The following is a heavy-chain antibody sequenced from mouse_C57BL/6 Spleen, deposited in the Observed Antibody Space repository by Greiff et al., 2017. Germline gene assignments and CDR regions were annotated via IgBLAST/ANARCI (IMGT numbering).Heavy chain of an antibody. Sequence: QVQLQQSGPELVKPGASVKISCKASGYAFSSSWMNWVKQRPGQGLEWIGRIYPGDGDTNYNGKFKGKATLTADKSSSTAYMQLSSLTSEDSAVYFCARGDDYGAMDYWGQGTTGTVSS. V-gene: IGHV1-82*01. CDR1: GYAFSSSW. CDR3: ARGDDYGAMDY. J-gene: IGHJ4*01. CDR2: IYPGDGDT. D-gene: IGHD2-4*01.